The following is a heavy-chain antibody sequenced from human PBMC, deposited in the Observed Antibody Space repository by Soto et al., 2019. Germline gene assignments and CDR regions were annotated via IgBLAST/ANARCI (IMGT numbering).Heavy chain of an antibody. J-gene: IGHJ4*02. CDR3: ARGPLDY. V-gene: IGHV3-7*03. CDR1: GFTFSNYW. Sequence: EVQLVESGGGLVQPGGSLRLSCAASGFTFSNYWMNWVRQAPGGGLGWVANIKEDGTEKTYVDSVEGRFTISRDNAKNSLDLQMNSLRVGDTAMYYCARGPLDYWGQGTLVTVSS. CDR2: IKEDGTEK.